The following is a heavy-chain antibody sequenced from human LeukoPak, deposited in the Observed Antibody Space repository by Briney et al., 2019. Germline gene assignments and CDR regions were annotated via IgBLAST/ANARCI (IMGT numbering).Heavy chain of an antibody. Sequence: GGSLRLSCAASGFTFDDYAMHWVRQAPGKGLEWVSGSSWNSGSIGYADSVKGRFTISRDNAKNSLYLQMNSLRAEDTALYYCAKDRARRRDGYNWVDWGQGTLVTVSS. V-gene: IGHV3-9*01. CDR1: GFTFDDYA. J-gene: IGHJ4*02. CDR2: SSWNSGSI. CDR3: AKDRARRRDGYNWVD. D-gene: IGHD5-24*01.